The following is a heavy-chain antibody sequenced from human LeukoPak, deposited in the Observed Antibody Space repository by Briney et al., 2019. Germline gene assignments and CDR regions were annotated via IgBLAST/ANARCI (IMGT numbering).Heavy chain of an antibody. V-gene: IGHV3-43D*04. CDR1: GFTFDDYA. CDR2: ISWDGGST. D-gene: IGHD2-2*02. J-gene: IGHJ6*02. CDR3: ARDTYCSSTSCYTGYYYYGMDV. Sequence: GGSLRLSCAASGFTFDDYAMHWVRQAPGKGLEWVSLISWDGGSTYYADSVEGRFTISRDNSKNSLYLQMNSLRAEDTAVYYCARDTYCSSTSCYTGYYYYGMDVWGQGTTVSVSS.